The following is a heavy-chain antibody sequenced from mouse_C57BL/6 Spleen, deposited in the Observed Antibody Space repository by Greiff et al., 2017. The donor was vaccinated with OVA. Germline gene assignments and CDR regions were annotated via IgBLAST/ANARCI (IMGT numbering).Heavy chain of an antibody. Sequence: VQLHQPGAELVKPGASVKLSCKASGYTFTSYWMQWVKQRPGQGLEWIGEIDPSDSNTNYNQKFKGKATLTVDTSSSTAYMQLSSLTSEDSAVYYCARRALYSNCAYWGQGTLVTVSA. V-gene: IGHV1-50*01. CDR3: ARRALYSNCAY. D-gene: IGHD2-5*01. J-gene: IGHJ3*01. CDR2: IDPSDSNT. CDR1: GYTFTSYW.